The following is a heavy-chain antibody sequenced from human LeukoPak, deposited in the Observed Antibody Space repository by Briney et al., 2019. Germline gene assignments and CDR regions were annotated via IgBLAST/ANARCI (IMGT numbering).Heavy chain of an antibody. V-gene: IGHV4-30-2*01. CDR1: GGSISSGGYS. D-gene: IGHD3-22*01. CDR3: ARSFDSRGYFYYGMDV. J-gene: IGHJ6*02. CDR2: IYHSGST. Sequence: SETLSLTCAVSGGSISSGGYSWSWIRQPPGKGLEWIGYIYHSGSTYYNPSLKSRVTISVDRSKNQFSLKLSSVTAADTAVYYCARSFDSRGYFYYGMDVWGQGTTVTVSS.